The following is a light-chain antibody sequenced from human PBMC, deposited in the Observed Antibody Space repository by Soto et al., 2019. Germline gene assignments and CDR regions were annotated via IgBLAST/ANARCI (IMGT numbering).Light chain of an antibody. CDR2: DAS. V-gene: IGKV1-33*01. J-gene: IGKJ3*01. CDR1: PDISNN. CDR3: QQYDNLLRT. Sequence: DIQMTQAPSSLLASVGDRVTITCQASPDISNNLKWYQQKPWKAPKLLIYDASNLETGVPSRFSGSGSGTDFTFTISSLQPEDIATYYCQQYDNLLRTFGPGTKVGLK.